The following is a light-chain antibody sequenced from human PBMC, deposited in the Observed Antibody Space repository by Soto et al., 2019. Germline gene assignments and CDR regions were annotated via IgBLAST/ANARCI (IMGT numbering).Light chain of an antibody. J-gene: IGKJ3*01. V-gene: IGKV1-9*01. CDR2: AAS. CDR1: QSISNY. CDR3: QQLNTFPRT. Sequence: IQLTQSPSSLSASVGDRVTITCRASQSISNYLAWYQQKPGKAPQLLIYAASTLQNRVPSRFSGSGSGTEFTLNINSLQPEDFATYYCQQLNTFPRTFGPGTKVDIK.